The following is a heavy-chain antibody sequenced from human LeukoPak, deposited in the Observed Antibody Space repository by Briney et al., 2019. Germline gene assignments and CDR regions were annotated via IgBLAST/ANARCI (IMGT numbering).Heavy chain of an antibody. J-gene: IGHJ6*02. CDR3: ARERARALAYGMDV. CDR1: GFTFSSYG. Sequence: GGSLRLSCAASGFTFSSYGMHWVRQAPRKGLEWVAVISYDGSNKYYADFVKGRFTISRDNSKNTLYLQMNSLRAEDTAVYYCARERARALAYGMDVWGQGTTVTVSS. V-gene: IGHV3-30*03. CDR2: ISYDGSNK.